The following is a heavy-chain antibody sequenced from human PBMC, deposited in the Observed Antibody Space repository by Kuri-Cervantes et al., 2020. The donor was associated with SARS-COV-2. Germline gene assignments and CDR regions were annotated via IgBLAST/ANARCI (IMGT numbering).Heavy chain of an antibody. CDR3: ARAAHDCSSTSCELDY. J-gene: IGHJ4*02. CDR2: INLNGGST. Sequence: GESLKISCAASGFTFDDYGMSWVRQAPGKGLGRVSGINLNGGSTAYADSVKGRFTISRDNAKNSLYLQMNSLRAEDTALYYCARAAHDCSSTSCELDYWGQGTLVTVSS. V-gene: IGHV3-20*04. CDR1: GFTFDDYG. D-gene: IGHD2-2*01.